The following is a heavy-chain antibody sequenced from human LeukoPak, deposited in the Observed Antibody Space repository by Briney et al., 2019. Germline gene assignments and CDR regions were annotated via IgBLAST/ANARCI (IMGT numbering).Heavy chain of an antibody. Sequence: GGSLRLSCAASGFTFSSYWMSWVRQAPGKGLEWVANIKQDGSEKYYVDSVKGRFTISRDNAKNSLYLQMNSLRAEDTAVYYCARVDIVATISKYYFDYWGRGTLVTVSS. J-gene: IGHJ4*02. D-gene: IGHD5-12*01. V-gene: IGHV3-7*01. CDR1: GFTFSSYW. CDR3: ARVDIVATISKYYFDY. CDR2: IKQDGSEK.